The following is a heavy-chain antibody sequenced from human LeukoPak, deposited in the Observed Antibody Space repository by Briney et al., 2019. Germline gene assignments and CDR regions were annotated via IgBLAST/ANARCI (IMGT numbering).Heavy chain of an antibody. CDR2: IYYSGST. D-gene: IGHD3-10*01. J-gene: IGHJ6*03. V-gene: IGHV4-59*01. Sequence: NPSETLSLTCTVSGGSISSDYWSWIRQSPGKGLEWIGYIYYSGSTNYNSSLESRVTISVDTSKNQFSLKLNSVTAADTAVYYCARSVPYYYGSGAYYYYYYMDVWGKGTTVTISS. CDR3: ARSVPYYYGSGAYYYYYYMDV. CDR1: GGSISSDY.